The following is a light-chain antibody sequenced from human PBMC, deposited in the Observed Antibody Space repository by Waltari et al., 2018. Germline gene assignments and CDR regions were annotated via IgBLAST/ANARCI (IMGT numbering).Light chain of an antibody. J-gene: IGLJ2*01. CDR2: EVS. CDR3: SSYAGSNNHVV. Sequence: QSALTQPPSASGSPGQSVTISCTATSSDVGGYNYVPWYQQHPGKAPKLMIYEVSKRPSGVPDRFSGSKSGNTASLTVSGLQAEDEADYYCSSYAGSNNHVVFGGGTKLTVL. CDR1: SSDVGGYNY. V-gene: IGLV2-8*01.